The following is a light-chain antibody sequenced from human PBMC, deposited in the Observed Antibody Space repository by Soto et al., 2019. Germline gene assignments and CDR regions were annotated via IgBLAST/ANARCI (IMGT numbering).Light chain of an antibody. CDR1: HDISTF. CDR3: QQGNSFPFT. Sequence: DIQLTQSPSLLSASIGDRVTITCRASHDISTFLAWYQQKPGKAPKLLIYEASTLQSGVPSRFSGSGSGTEFTLTIDSLQPEDFGTYYCQQGNSFPFTFGPGTRVD. J-gene: IGKJ3*01. V-gene: IGKV1-9*01. CDR2: EAS.